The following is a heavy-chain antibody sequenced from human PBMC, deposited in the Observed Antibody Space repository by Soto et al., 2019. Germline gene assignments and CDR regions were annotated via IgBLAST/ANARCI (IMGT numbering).Heavy chain of an antibody. J-gene: IGHJ6*02. CDR1: GYSFTSYW. V-gene: IGHV5-10-1*01. CDR2: IDPSDSYT. Sequence: PGESLKISCKGSGYSFTSYWISWVRQMPGKGLEWMGRIDPSDSYTNYSPSFQGHVTISADKSISTAYLQWSSLKASDTAMYYCAIPKYYYDSSGYYYVRKYYYYGMDVWGQGTTVTVSS. CDR3: AIPKYYYDSSGYYYVRKYYYYGMDV. D-gene: IGHD3-22*01.